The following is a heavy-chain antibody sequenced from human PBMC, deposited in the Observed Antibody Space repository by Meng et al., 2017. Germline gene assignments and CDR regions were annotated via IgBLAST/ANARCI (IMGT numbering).Heavy chain of an antibody. Sequence: GESLKISCKGSGYSFTSYWIGWVRQMPGKGLEWMGIIYPGDSDTRYSPSFQGQVTISADKSISTAYLQWSSPKASDTAMYYCARHILTGYYSYYYYYYGMDVWGQGTTVTVSS. CDR3: ARHILTGYYSYYYYYYGMDV. V-gene: IGHV5-51*01. CDR1: GYSFTSYW. CDR2: IYPGDSDT. J-gene: IGHJ6*02. D-gene: IGHD3-9*01.